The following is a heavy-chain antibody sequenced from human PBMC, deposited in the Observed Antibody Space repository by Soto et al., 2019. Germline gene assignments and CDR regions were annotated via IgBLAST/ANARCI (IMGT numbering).Heavy chain of an antibody. CDR3: ATSYGSGYRAFDY. J-gene: IGHJ4*02. D-gene: IGHD3-10*01. CDR2: VNPILSMS. V-gene: IGHV1-69*02. CDR1: GDTFSFYT. Sequence: QVQLVQSGAVLKKPGSSVKVSCKASGDTFSFYTINWVRQAPGLGLEWMGRVNPILSMSNYAQKFQGKVTMTADKSTSTAYMELGSLRSEDTAFYYCATSYGSGYRAFDYWGQGALVTVSS.